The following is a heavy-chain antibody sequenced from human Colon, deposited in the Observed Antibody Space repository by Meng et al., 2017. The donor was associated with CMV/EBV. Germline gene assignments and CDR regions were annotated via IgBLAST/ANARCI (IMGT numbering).Heavy chain of an antibody. J-gene: IGHJ3*02. CDR1: GGTFTSHT. V-gene: IGHV1-69*04. CDR3: ARDRVLTSYDAFDI. Sequence: KTSGGTFTSHTLSWVRRAPGQGLEWMGRFFPLLGITTYAEKFEGRVTFSADKSTNTAYMDLSSLTSADTAVYYCARDRVLTSYDAFDIWGQGTMVTVS. CDR2: FFPLLGIT. D-gene: IGHD2-21*02.